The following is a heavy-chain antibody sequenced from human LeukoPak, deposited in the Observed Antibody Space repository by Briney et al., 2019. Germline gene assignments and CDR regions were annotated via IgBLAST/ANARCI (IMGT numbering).Heavy chain of an antibody. V-gene: IGHV3-23*01. CDR1: GFTFSSYA. J-gene: IGHJ3*02. CDR2: ISGSGGST. D-gene: IGHD1-26*01. Sequence: PGGSLRLSCAASGFTFSSYAMSWVRQAPGKGLEWVSAISGSGGSTYYADSVKGRFTISRDNSKNTLYLQMNSLRAEDTAVYYCAKDRGKWELPQGAAFDIWGQGTMVTVSS. CDR3: AKDRGKWELPQGAAFDI.